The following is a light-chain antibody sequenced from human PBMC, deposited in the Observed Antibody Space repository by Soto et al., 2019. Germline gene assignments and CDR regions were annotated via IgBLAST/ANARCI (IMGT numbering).Light chain of an antibody. CDR3: QQYYSTPPWT. Sequence: DIVMTQSPDSLAVSLGERATINCKSSQSVLYSSNNKNYLAWYQQKPGQPPTLLIYWASTRESGVPDRFSGSGSGTDFTLTISILQAEDVAVYYCQQYYSTPPWTFGQGTKVEVK. V-gene: IGKV4-1*01. J-gene: IGKJ1*01. CDR2: WAS. CDR1: QSVLYSSNNKNY.